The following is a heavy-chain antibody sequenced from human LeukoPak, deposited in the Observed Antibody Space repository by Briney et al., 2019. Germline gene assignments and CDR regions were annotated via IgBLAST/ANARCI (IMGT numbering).Heavy chain of an antibody. V-gene: IGHV4-30-2*01. CDR2: IYHSGST. CDR1: GGSISSGGYS. CDR3: ASSLSGYYGSGSSHDAFDI. J-gene: IGHJ3*02. Sequence: SQTLSLTCAVSGGSISSGGYSWSRIRQPPGKGLEWIGYIYHSGSTYYNPSLKSRVTISVDRSKNQFSLKLSSVTAADTAVYYCASSLSGYYGSGSSHDAFDIWGQGTMVTVSS. D-gene: IGHD3-10*01.